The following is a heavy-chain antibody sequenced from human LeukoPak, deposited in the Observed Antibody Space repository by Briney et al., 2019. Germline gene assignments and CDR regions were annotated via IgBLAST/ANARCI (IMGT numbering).Heavy chain of an antibody. CDR2: VNSDGSGT. CDR3: VCLGLGGLSLD. J-gene: IGHJ4*02. V-gene: IGHV3-74*01. D-gene: IGHD3-16*01. Sequence: GGSLRLSCAASGFTFSRYSMHWVRHAPGKGLVWVSHVNSDGSGTDYADSVKGRFTISRDNAKNTLYLQMNSLRVEDTAVYYCVCLGLGGLSLDWGQGTLVTVSS. CDR1: GFTFSRYS.